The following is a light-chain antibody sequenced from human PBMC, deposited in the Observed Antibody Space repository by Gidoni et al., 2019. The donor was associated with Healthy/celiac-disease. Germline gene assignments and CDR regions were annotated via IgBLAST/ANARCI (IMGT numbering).Light chain of an antibody. Sequence: DIQMTQSPSSLSASVGNRVTITCRASQSISNYLNWYQQKPGKAPKLLIYAASSLQSGVPSRFSGSGSGTDFTLTISSLQPEDFATYYCQQSGTFGPXTKVDIK. CDR3: QQSGT. CDR1: QSISNY. CDR2: AAS. J-gene: IGKJ3*01. V-gene: IGKV1-39*01.